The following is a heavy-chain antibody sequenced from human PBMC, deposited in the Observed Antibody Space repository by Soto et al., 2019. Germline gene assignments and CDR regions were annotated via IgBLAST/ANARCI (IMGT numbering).Heavy chain of an antibody. Sequence: PSLTCSVSGGSISSDYWSWLRQPPGKGLEWIGYIYYSGSTNYNPSLKSRVTISVDTSKSQFSLKLSSVTGADTAVYYCARGLGVVVPAAMLGYYGMDVWGQGTTVTVSS. D-gene: IGHD2-2*01. CDR1: GGSISSDY. CDR3: ARGLGVVVPAAMLGYYGMDV. J-gene: IGHJ6*02. CDR2: IYYSGST. V-gene: IGHV4-59*01.